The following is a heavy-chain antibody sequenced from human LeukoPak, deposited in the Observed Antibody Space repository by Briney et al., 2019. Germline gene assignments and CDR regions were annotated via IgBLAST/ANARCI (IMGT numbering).Heavy chain of an antibody. Sequence: ASVKVSCKASGYTFTGYYMHWVRQAPGQGLEWMGWINPKSGGTNYAQKFQDRVTMTRDTSISSTYMELSRLKSDDTAVYYCVRVGTYFLLSWGQGTLVTVSS. J-gene: IGHJ5*02. CDR2: INPKSGGT. CDR1: GYTFTGYY. V-gene: IGHV1-2*02. D-gene: IGHD1-26*01. CDR3: VRVGTYFLLS.